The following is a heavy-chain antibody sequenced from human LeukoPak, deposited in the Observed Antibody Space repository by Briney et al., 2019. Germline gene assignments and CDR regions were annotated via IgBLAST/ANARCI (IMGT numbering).Heavy chain of an antibody. CDR3: ARRDYYDSSGYYYYYGMDV. CDR1: GFTFSTYS. J-gene: IGHJ6*02. Sequence: NPGGSLRLSCAASGFTFSTYSMDWVRQAPGKGLEWVSSISTTSSYIYYADSVKGRFTISRDNAKNSLFLQMNSLRAEDTAVYYCARRDYYDSSGYYYYYGMDVWGQGTTVTVSS. V-gene: IGHV3-21*01. D-gene: IGHD3-22*01. CDR2: ISTTSSYI.